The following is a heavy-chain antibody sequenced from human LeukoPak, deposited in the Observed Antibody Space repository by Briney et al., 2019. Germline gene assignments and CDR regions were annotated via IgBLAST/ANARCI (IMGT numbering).Heavy chain of an antibody. Sequence: ASVKVSCKASGYTFTGYYMHWVRQAPGQGLEWMGGIIPIFGTANYAQKFQGRVTITADKSTSTAYMELSSLRSEDTAVYYCARGRGKSTYYYYMDVWGKGTTVTVSS. D-gene: IGHD1-14*01. CDR1: GYTFTGYY. CDR2: IIPIFGTA. V-gene: IGHV1-69*06. CDR3: ARGRGKSTYYYYMDV. J-gene: IGHJ6*03.